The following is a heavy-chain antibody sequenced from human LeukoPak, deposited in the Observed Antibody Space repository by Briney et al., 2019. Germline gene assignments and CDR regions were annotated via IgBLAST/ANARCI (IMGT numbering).Heavy chain of an antibody. Sequence: GGSLRLSCAASGFTFTSYWMHWVRQAPGKGLMWVSRINTDGSTTSYADSVKGRFTISRDNAKNTLYLQMNSLRAEDTAVYYCARVPYYGSGSYYDYWGQGTLVTVSS. J-gene: IGHJ4*02. CDR3: ARVPYYGSGSYYDY. CDR1: GFTFTSYW. D-gene: IGHD3-10*01. CDR2: INTDGSTT. V-gene: IGHV3-74*01.